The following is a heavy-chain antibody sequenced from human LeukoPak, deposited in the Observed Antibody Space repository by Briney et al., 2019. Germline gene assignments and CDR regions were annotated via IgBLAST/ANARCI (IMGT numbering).Heavy chain of an antibody. J-gene: IGHJ2*01. V-gene: IGHV4-30-2*01. CDR3: AGTVVTREGWYFDL. Sequence: PSQTLSLTCAVSGGSISSGGYSWSWIRQPPGKGLEWIGYIYHSGSTYYNPSLKSRVTISVDRSKNQFSLKLSSVTAADTAVYYCAGTVVTREGWYFDLWGRGTLVTVSS. CDR2: IYHSGST. D-gene: IGHD4-23*01. CDR1: GGSISSGGYS.